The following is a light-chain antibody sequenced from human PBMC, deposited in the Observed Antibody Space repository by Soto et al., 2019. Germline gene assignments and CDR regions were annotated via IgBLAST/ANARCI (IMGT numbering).Light chain of an antibody. Sequence: EIVLTQSPSTLSLSLGERATISCRASQSVSTYLAWYQQKPGQAPRLLIYAASSRATGIPARFSGSGSGTEFTLTISSLEPEDFAVYYCQKRNSWPVTFGQGTRVEIK. CDR3: QKRNSWPVT. J-gene: IGKJ1*01. V-gene: IGKV3-11*01. CDR2: AAS. CDR1: QSVSTY.